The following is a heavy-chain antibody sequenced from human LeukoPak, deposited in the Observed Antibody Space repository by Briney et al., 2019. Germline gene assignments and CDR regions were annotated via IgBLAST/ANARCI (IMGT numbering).Heavy chain of an antibody. Sequence: QPGGSLRLSCAASGFIFSSYGMHWVRQAPGKGLEWVAFIRYDGSKKYYADSVKGRFTISRDNSKNTLYLQMNSLRAEDTAVYYCARDLNLYYYDSGRGADWGQGTLVTVSS. D-gene: IGHD3-10*01. J-gene: IGHJ4*02. V-gene: IGHV3-30*02. CDR3: ARDLNLYYYDSGRGAD. CDR2: IRYDGSKK. CDR1: GFIFSSYG.